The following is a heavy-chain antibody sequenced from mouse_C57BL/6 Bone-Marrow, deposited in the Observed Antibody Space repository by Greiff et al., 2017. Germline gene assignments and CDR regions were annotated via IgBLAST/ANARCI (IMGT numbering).Heavy chain of an antibody. CDR3: ARRESSYAMDY. CDR2: ISSGSSTI. J-gene: IGHJ4*01. CDR1: GFTFSDYG. V-gene: IGHV5-17*01. Sequence: DVQLQESGGGLVKPGGSLKLSCAASGFTFSDYGMHWVRQAPEKGLEWVAYISSGSSTIYYADTVKGRFTISRDNAKNTLFLQMTSLRSEDTAMYYCARRESSYAMDYWGQGTSVTVSS.